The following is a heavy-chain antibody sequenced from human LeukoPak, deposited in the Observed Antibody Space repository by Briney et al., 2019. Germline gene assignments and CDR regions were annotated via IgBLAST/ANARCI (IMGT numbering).Heavy chain of an antibody. Sequence: PGGSLRLSCAASGFTFSSYGMHWVRQAPGKGLEWVALIRYDGSNKYYAGSVKGRFTISRDNSKNTLYLQMNSLRAEDTAVYYCARAMSTFGGVRNYFDSWGQGTLVTVSS. CDR1: GFTFSSYG. CDR2: IRYDGSNK. J-gene: IGHJ4*02. D-gene: IGHD3-16*01. V-gene: IGHV3-30*02. CDR3: ARAMSTFGGVRNYFDS.